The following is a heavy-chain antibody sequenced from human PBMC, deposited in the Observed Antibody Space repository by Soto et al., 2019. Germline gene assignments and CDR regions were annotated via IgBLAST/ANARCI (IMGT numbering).Heavy chain of an antibody. CDR1: GYTFTSYG. Sequence: QVQLVQSGAEMKKPGASLKVSCKASGYTFTSYGISWVRQAPGQGVEWMGWISAYNGNTTYAQTLQGRVTMTTDTSTSTAYMELRSLRSDDTAVYYCATSYDFWSGSEKFDYWGQGTLVIVSS. V-gene: IGHV1-18*01. CDR2: ISAYNGNT. J-gene: IGHJ4*02. CDR3: ATSYDFWSGSEKFDY. D-gene: IGHD3-3*01.